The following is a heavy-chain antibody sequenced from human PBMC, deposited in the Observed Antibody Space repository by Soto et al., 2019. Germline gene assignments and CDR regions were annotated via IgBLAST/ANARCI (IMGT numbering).Heavy chain of an antibody. J-gene: IGHJ4*02. D-gene: IGHD3-10*01. CDR2: INTDGSGT. CDR1: GFTFSSDW. V-gene: IGHV3-74*01. Sequence: GGSLRLSCAASGFTFSSDWLHWVRQAPGKGLEWVSRINTDGSGTSYADSVKGRFTISRDNAKNTLYLQMNSLRAEDTAIYYCTRHRPGPQHYFDYWGQGNMVTVSS. CDR3: TRHRPGPQHYFDY.